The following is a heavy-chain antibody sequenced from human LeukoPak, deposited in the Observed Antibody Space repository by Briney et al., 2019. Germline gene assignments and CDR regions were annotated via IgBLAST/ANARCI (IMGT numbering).Heavy chain of an antibody. CDR2: IRYDGSNK. J-gene: IGHJ4*02. Sequence: GGSLRHSCAASGFTFSSYGMHWVRQAPRKGLEWVAFIRYDGSNKYYADSVKGRFTISRDNSKNTLYLQMNSLRAEDTAVYYCAKDRSYSSFFDYWGQGTLVTVSS. V-gene: IGHV3-30*02. CDR1: GFTFSSYG. D-gene: IGHD1-26*01. CDR3: AKDRSYSSFFDY.